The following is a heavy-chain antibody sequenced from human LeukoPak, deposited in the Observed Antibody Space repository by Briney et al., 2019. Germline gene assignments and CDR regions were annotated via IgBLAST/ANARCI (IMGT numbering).Heavy chain of an antibody. V-gene: IGHV4-31*03. CDR1: GGSISSGVYC. Sequence: PSETLSLTCTVSGGSISSGVYCWSWIRQRPGEGLQWIGYICSSGSAYYNASLKSRVSMSTDTSNNQFSLKLNSVTAADTAVYYCARDGGGSLHGMDVWGQGTTVTDSS. D-gene: IGHD2-15*01. J-gene: IGHJ6*02. CDR3: ARDGGGSLHGMDV. CDR2: ICSSGSA.